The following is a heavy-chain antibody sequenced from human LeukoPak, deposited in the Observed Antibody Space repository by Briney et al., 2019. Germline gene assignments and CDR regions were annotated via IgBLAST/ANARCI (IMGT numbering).Heavy chain of an antibody. J-gene: IGHJ6*03. CDR3: ARLPISSSYYYMDV. CDR2: ISAYNGNT. V-gene: IGHV1-18*01. D-gene: IGHD6-6*01. CDR1: GYTFTSYG. Sequence: GASVKVSCKASGYTFTSYGISWVRQAPGQGLEWMGWISAYNGNTNYAQKLQGRVTMTTDTSTSTAYMELRSLRSDDTAVYYCARLPISSSYYYMDVWGKGTTVTVSS.